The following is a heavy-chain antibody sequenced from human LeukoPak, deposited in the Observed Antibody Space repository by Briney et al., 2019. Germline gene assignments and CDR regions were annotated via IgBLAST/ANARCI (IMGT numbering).Heavy chain of an antibody. CDR2: MNPNSGNT. Sequence: ASVKVSCKASGYTFTNDDINWVRQATGQGLEWIGWMNPNSGNTGYAQKFQGRVTLTRDTSINTAYMDLSSLTSEDTAVYYCARGHRALSDYWGQGTLLTVSS. J-gene: IGHJ4*02. CDR3: ARGHRALSDY. V-gene: IGHV1-8*03. CDR1: GYTFTNDD.